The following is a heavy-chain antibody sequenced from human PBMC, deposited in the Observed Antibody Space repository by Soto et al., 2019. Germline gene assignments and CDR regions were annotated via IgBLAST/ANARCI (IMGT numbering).Heavy chain of an antibody. J-gene: IGHJ5*02. CDR3: ARERSAAGAGWFDP. V-gene: IGHV1-8*01. Sequence: QVQLVQSGAEVKKPGASVKVSCKASGYTFTSYDINWVRQATGQGLEWMGWMNPYSGNTDYAQKFQGRVTMTRNTSISTAYMELSSLRSEDTDVYYCARERSAAGAGWFDPWGQGTLVTVSS. CDR2: MNPYSGNT. D-gene: IGHD6-13*01. CDR1: GYTFTSYD.